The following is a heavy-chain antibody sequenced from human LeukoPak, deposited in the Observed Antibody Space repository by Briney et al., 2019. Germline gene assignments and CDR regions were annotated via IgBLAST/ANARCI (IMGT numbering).Heavy chain of an antibody. CDR2: IRYGGST. Sequence: SETLSLTCTVSGDSVSSGGHHWSWIRQPPGKGLEWIGYIRYGGSTYYNPSLKSRIIISVDMSKNQFSLSLNSLRAADSAVYFCARAAAVTNSWYYFDYWGQGTLVTVSS. J-gene: IGHJ4*02. CDR3: ARAAAVTNSWYYFDY. CDR1: GDSVSSGGHH. D-gene: IGHD6-13*01. V-gene: IGHV4-30-4*01.